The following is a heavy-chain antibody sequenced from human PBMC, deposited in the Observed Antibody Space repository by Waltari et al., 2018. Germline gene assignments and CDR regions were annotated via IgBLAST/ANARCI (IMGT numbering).Heavy chain of an antibody. CDR1: GFTFSSFS. Sequence: EVQLLESGGGLVQPGGSLRLSCAASGFTFSSFSMSWVRQAPGKGLEWVSVVYSGGSIYYADSVKGRFTISRDNYKNTLYLQMNSLRPEDTAIYYCAKELVGPTSRLDAFDIWGQGTMVTVSS. D-gene: IGHD1-26*01. CDR3: AKELVGPTSRLDAFDI. CDR2: VYSGGSI. V-gene: IGHV3-23*03. J-gene: IGHJ3*02.